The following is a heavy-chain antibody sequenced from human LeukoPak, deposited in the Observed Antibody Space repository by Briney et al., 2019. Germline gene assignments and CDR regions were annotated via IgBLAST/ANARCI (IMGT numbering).Heavy chain of an antibody. D-gene: IGHD3-22*01. CDR2: ISAYNGNT. J-gene: IGHJ4*02. CDR1: GYTFTSYG. CDR3: ARSPGITMIVVVITPFDY. Sequence: ASVKVSCKSSGYTFTSYGISWVRQAPGKGLEWMGWISAYNGNTNYAQKLQGRVTMTTDTSTSTAYMELRSLRSDDTAVYYCARSPGITMIVVVITPFDYWGQGTLVTVSS. V-gene: IGHV1-18*01.